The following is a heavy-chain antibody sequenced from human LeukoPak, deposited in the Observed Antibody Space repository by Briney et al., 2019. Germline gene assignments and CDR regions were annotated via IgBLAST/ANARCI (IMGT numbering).Heavy chain of an antibody. CDR2: ISHSGST. CDR1: GGSFSGYY. J-gene: IGHJ3*02. CDR3: ARRNIVVVPAVTRGAFDI. D-gene: IGHD2-2*01. V-gene: IGHV4-34*01. Sequence: SETLSLTCAVYGGSFSGYYWSWIRQPPGKGLEWIGEISHSGSTNYNPSLKSRVTISVDTSKNQFSLKLSSVTAADTAVYYCARRNIVVVPAVTRGAFDIWGQGTMVTVSS.